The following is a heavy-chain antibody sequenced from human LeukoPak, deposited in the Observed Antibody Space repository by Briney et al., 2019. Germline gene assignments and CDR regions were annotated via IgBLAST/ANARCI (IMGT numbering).Heavy chain of an antibody. CDR2: IYHSGST. Sequence: SETLSLTCTVSGYSISSGYYWGWIRQPPGKGLEWIGSIYHSGSTYYNPSLKSRVTISVDTSKNQFSLKLSSVTAADTALYYCARQSRSNSWFSGGPKALNWFDSWAQGTLVTVSS. D-gene: IGHD6-13*01. CDR3: ARQSRSNSWFSGGPKALNWFDS. J-gene: IGHJ5*01. V-gene: IGHV4-38-2*02. CDR1: GYSISSGYY.